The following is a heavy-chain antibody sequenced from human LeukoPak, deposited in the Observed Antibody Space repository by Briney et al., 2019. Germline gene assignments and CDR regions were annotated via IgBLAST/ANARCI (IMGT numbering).Heavy chain of an antibody. CDR1: GYTFTSYG. CDR3: ARVSLGFVVPAAMTYYYGMDV. Sequence: SVKVSCKASGYTFTSYGISWVRRAPGQGLEWMGGIIPIFGTANYAQKFQGRVTITADESTSTAYMELSSLRSEDTAVYYCARVSLGFVVPAAMTYYYGMDVWGQGTTVTVSS. CDR2: IIPIFGTA. V-gene: IGHV1-69*13. D-gene: IGHD2-2*01. J-gene: IGHJ6*02.